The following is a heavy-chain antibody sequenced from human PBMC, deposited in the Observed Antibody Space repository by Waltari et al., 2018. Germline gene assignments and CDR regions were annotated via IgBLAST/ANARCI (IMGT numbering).Heavy chain of an antibody. D-gene: IGHD4-17*01. J-gene: IGHJ3*02. V-gene: IGHV3-53*02. Sequence: EVQLVETGGGLIQPGGSLRLSCAASGFTVSSNYMSWVRQAPGKGLEGVSVIDGGGSTYYADSVKGRFTISRDNSKNTLYLQMNSLRAEDTAVYYCARMWDYGVGVAGAFDIWGQGTMVTVSS. CDR2: IDGGGST. CDR1: GFTVSSNY. CDR3: ARMWDYGVGVAGAFDI.